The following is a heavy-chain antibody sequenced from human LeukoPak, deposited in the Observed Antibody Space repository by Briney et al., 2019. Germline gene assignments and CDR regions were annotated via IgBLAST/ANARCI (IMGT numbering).Heavy chain of an antibody. CDR1: GFTFSDYY. Sequence: GGSLRLSCAPSGFTFSDYYMNWIRQAPGKGLEWVSYISSSSSPIYYGDSVKGRFTISRDNAKNSLYLQMNSLRAEDTAVYYCARGRLYVPDYWGQGTLVTVSS. CDR3: ARGRLYVPDY. CDR2: ISSSSSPI. V-gene: IGHV3-11*04. D-gene: IGHD5/OR15-5a*01. J-gene: IGHJ4*02.